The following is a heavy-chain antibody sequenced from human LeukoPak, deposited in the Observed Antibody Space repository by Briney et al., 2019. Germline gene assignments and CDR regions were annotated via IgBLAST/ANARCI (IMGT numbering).Heavy chain of an antibody. Sequence: ASVKVSCKASGYTFISYAMNWVRQAPGQGLEWMGWINTYTGNPTYAPGFTGRFVFSLDTSVTTAYLQISSLKAEDTAVYYCARDMAAGTPPFDYWGQGTLVTVSS. CDR3: ARDMAAGTPPFDY. J-gene: IGHJ4*02. CDR2: INTYTGNP. V-gene: IGHV7-4-1*02. D-gene: IGHD6-13*01. CDR1: GYTFISYA.